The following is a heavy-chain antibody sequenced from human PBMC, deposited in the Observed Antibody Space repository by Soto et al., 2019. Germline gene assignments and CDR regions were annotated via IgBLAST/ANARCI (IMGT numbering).Heavy chain of an antibody. V-gene: IGHV3-48*01. Sequence: EVQLVESGGGLVQPGGSLRLSCAASGFTFSSYSMNWVRQAPGKGLEWVSYISSSSSTIYYADSVKGRFTISRDNAKNSLYLQMNRLRAEDTAVYYCARHPERIAQIGRFDPWGQGTLVTVSS. CDR1: GFTFSSYS. CDR3: ARHPERIAQIGRFDP. J-gene: IGHJ5*02. D-gene: IGHD6-13*01. CDR2: ISSSSSTI.